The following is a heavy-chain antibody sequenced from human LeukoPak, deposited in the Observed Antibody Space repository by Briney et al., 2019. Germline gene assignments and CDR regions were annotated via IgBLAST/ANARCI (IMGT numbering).Heavy chain of an antibody. D-gene: IGHD3-10*01. Sequence: GGSLRLSCAASGFTFSSYAMSWVRQAPGKGLEWVSAISGSGGSTYYADSVKGRFTISRDNSKNTLYLQMNSLRAEDTAVYYCARDTGRGEYYYGMDVWGQGTTVTVSS. J-gene: IGHJ6*02. CDR1: GFTFSSYA. CDR3: ARDTGRGEYYYGMDV. V-gene: IGHV3-23*01. CDR2: ISGSGGST.